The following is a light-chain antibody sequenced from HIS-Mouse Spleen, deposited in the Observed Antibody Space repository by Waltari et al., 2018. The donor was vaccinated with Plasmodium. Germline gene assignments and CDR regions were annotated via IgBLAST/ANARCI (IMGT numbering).Light chain of an antibody. CDR2: ADS. J-gene: IGLJ3*02. CDR1: ALPKKY. Sequence: SYELTQPPSVSVSPGQTARITCSGDALPKKYAYWYQQKSGQAPVLVIYADSKRPSGSPEGFSGSSSGTMATLTIGGAQVEDEADYYCYSTDSSGNHRVFGGGTKLTVL. CDR3: YSTDSSGNHRV. V-gene: IGLV3-10*01.